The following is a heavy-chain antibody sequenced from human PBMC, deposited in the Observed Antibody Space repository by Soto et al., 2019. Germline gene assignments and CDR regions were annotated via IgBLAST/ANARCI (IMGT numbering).Heavy chain of an antibody. J-gene: IGHJ6*02. Sequence: GESLKISFQGYGYTVTNYWIGWVRQMPGKGLEWMGIIYPGDSDTKYNPSFQGQVTISADKSITTTYLQWSSLKASDTAIYYCAASIFYYGMDVWGQGTTVTVSS. CDR2: IYPGDSDT. V-gene: IGHV5-51*01. CDR1: GYTVTNYW. CDR3: AASIFYYGMDV.